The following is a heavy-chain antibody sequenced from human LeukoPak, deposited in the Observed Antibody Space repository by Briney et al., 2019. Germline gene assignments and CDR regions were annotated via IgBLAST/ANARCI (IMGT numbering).Heavy chain of an antibody. V-gene: IGHV3-49*03. CDR1: GFTFGDYT. CDR3: TKFDYAAFEY. J-gene: IGHJ4*02. Sequence: GGSPRLSCTASGFTFGDYTMTWFRQAPGKGLEWVGFIRSKAYGGTTEDAASVKGRFTISRDDSKNTLYLQMNSLKTEDTAVYYCTKFDYAAFEYWGQGTLVTVSS. CDR2: IRSKAYGGTT. D-gene: IGHD4-17*01.